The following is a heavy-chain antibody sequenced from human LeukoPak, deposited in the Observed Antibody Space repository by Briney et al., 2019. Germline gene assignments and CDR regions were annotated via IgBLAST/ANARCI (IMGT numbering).Heavy chain of an antibody. J-gene: IGHJ4*02. D-gene: IGHD3-10*01. V-gene: IGHV5-51*01. Sequence: GESLKISCKTSGYSFTTYWIAWVRQMPGKGLEWMGIIYPGDSDTRYSPSFQGQVTISADKSISTAYLQWSSLKASDTAMYYCARGRGSGTYSFDYWGQGTLVTVSS. CDR1: GYSFTTYW. CDR2: IYPGDSDT. CDR3: ARGRGSGTYSFDY.